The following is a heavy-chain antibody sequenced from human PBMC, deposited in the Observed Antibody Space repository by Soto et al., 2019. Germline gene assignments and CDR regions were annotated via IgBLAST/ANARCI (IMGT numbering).Heavy chain of an antibody. V-gene: IGHV3-15*01. J-gene: IGHJ4*02. Sequence: ESGGGLVKPGGSLRLSCAASGFTFSHVWMSWVRQAPGTGLEWVGRIKSKADGETTEYAAPVNGRFTISRDDSRNALYLQMNSLKTDDTAVYYCATEAAAGKGLDYWGQGTLVTVSS. CDR3: ATEAAAGKGLDY. CDR2: IKSKADGETT. D-gene: IGHD6-13*01. CDR1: GFTFSHVW.